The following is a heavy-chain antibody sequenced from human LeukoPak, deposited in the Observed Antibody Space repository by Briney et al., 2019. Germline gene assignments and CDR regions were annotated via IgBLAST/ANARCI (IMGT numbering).Heavy chain of an antibody. Sequence: GASVKVSCKASGYSFSDYSMHWVRQVPGQGLEWMGRINPNSGGTSYAQNFQGRVTMTRDTSISTTYMELSGLTSDDTAVYYCARGGSGSGYLYYFDYWGQGTLASVSS. CDR3: ARGGSGSGYLYYFDY. CDR1: GYSFSDYS. V-gene: IGHV1-2*06. D-gene: IGHD3-10*01. J-gene: IGHJ4*02. CDR2: INPNSGGT.